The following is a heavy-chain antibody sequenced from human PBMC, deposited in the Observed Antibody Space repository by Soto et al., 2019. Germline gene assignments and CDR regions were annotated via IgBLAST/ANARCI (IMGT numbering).Heavy chain of an antibody. CDR2: TRNKANSYTT. Sequence: EVQLVESGGGLVQPGGSLRLSCAASGFTFSDHYMDWVRQAPGKGLEWVGRTRNKANSYTTEYAASVKGRFTISRDDSKNSRYLQMNSLKTEDTAVYYCARDGTYDYWGQGTLVTVSS. CDR3: ARDGTYDY. J-gene: IGHJ4*02. V-gene: IGHV3-72*01. CDR1: GFTFSDHY. D-gene: IGHD1-26*01.